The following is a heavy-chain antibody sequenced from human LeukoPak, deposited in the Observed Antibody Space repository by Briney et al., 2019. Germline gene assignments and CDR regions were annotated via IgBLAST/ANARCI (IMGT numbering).Heavy chain of an antibody. CDR3: ARDKIGTMIVVVMYYFDY. CDR1: GFTFSSYA. CDR2: ISYDGSNE. J-gene: IGHJ4*02. V-gene: IGHV3-30-3*01. Sequence: GGSLRLSCAASGFTFSSYAMHWVRQAPGKGLEWVAVISYDGSNEYYADSVKGRFTISRDNSKNTLYLQMNSLRAEDTAVYYCARDKIGTMIVVVMYYFDYWGQGTLVTVSS. D-gene: IGHD3-22*01.